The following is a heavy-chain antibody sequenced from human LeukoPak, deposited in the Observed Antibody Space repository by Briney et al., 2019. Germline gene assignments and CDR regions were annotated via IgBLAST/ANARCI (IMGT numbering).Heavy chain of an antibody. CDR1: GFTVSSNY. CDR2: IYSGGST. D-gene: IGHD4-17*01. J-gene: IGHJ4*02. V-gene: IGHV3-66*01. CDR3: ARDNYGDQLDY. Sequence: GGSLRLSCAASGFTVSSNYMSWVRQAPGKGLEWVSVIYSGGSTYYADSVKGRFTISRDNSKNTLYLQMNSLRAEDTAVYYCARDNYGDQLDYWGQGTLVTVSS.